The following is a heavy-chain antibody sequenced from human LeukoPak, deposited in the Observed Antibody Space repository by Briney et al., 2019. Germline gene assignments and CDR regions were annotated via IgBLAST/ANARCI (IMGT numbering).Heavy chain of an antibody. Sequence: ASVKVSCKASGYTFTSYYMHWVRQAPGQGLEWMGIINPSGGSTSYAQKFQGRVTMTRDTSTSTVYMKLSSLRSEDTAVYYCARLPDPPYCGGDCYSYWGQGTLVTVSS. CDR1: GYTFTSYY. J-gene: IGHJ4*02. V-gene: IGHV1-46*01. D-gene: IGHD2-21*02. CDR2: INPSGGST. CDR3: ARLPDPPYCGGDCYSY.